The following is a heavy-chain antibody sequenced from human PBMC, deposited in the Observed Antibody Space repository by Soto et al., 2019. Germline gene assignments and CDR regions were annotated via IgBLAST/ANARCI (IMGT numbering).Heavy chain of an antibody. V-gene: IGHV3-74*01. J-gene: IGHJ4*02. CDR1: GFTFSSYW. D-gene: IGHD6-19*01. CDR3: AREGTSGWAETDY. Sequence: GGSLRLSCAASGFTFSSYWMHWVRQAPGKGLVWVSRINNDGSSTTYADSVKGRFTISRDNAKNTLYLKMNSLRAEDTAVYYCAREGTSGWAETDYWGQGTLVTVSS. CDR2: INNDGSST.